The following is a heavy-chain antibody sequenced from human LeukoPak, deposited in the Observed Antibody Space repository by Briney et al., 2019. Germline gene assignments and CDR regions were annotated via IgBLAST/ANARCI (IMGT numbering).Heavy chain of an antibody. CDR1: GYTFNSYG. V-gene: IGHV1-18*01. D-gene: IGHD2-2*01. Sequence: ASVKVSCKASGYTFNSYGISWVRQAPGQGLEWMGWISANKGNTNYAQKLQGRVTMTTDTSTRTAYMELRSLRSDDTAEYYCARARYCRSTSCYGPEDDAFDIWGQGTMVTVSS. CDR3: ARARYCRSTSCYGPEDDAFDI. CDR2: ISANKGNT. J-gene: IGHJ3*02.